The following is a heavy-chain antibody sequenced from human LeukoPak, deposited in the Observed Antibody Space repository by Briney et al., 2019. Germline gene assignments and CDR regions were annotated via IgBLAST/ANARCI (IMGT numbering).Heavy chain of an antibody. CDR1: GYSISSGYY. CDR3: ARRDIVATAGDY. CDR2: IYHSGST. J-gene: IGHJ4*02. D-gene: IGHD5-12*01. Sequence: PSETLSLTCAVSGYSISSGYYWGWIRQPPGKGLEWIGSIYHSGSTHYNPSLKSRVTISVDTSKNQFSLKLSSVTAADTAVYYCARRDIVATAGDYWGQGTLVTVSS. V-gene: IGHV4-38-2*01.